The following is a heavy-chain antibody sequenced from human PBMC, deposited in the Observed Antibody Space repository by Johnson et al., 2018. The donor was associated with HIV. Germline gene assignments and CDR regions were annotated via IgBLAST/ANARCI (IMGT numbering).Heavy chain of an antibody. J-gene: IGHJ3*02. D-gene: IGHD6-6*01. CDR2: ISYDGSNK. V-gene: IGHV3-30-3*01. CDR3: ARDWLEGGSPSDDAFDI. Sequence: QVQLVESGGGVVQPGRSLRLSCAASGFTFISYAMHWVRQAPGKGLEWVALISYDGSNKYYTDSVKGRFTISRDNSKNPLYLQMNSLRAEDTAVYYCARDWLEGGSPSDDAFDICGQGTMVTVSP. CDR1: GFTFISYA.